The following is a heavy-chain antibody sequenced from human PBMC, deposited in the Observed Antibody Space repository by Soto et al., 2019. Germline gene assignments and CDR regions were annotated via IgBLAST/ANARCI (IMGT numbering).Heavy chain of an antibody. CDR3: SRGNYDFWSGYPQTPTLEKYYFDY. D-gene: IGHD3-3*01. CDR1: GGTFSSYA. V-gene: IGHV1-69*12. J-gene: IGHJ4*02. CDR2: IIPIFGTA. Sequence: QVQLVQSGAEVKKPGSSVKVSCKASGGTFSSYAISWVRQAPGQGLEWMGGIIPIFGTANYAQKFQGRVTITADESTSTAYMELSSLRSEDTAVYYWSRGNYDFWSGYPQTPTLEKYYFDYWGQGTLVTVSS.